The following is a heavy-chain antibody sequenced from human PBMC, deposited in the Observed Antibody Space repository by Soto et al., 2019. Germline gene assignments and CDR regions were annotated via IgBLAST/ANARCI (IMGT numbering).Heavy chain of an antibody. D-gene: IGHD3-3*01. CDR3: ARDGSDVLRFLEWLLTCAFDI. J-gene: IGHJ3*02. V-gene: IGHV3-30-3*01. Sequence: QVQLVESGGGVVQPGRSLRLSCAASGFTFSSYAMHWVRQAPGKGLEWVAVISYDGSNKYYADSVKGRFTISRDNSKNTLYLQMNSLRAEDTAVYYCARDGSDVLRFLEWLLTCAFDIWGQGTMVTVSS. CDR1: GFTFSSYA. CDR2: ISYDGSNK.